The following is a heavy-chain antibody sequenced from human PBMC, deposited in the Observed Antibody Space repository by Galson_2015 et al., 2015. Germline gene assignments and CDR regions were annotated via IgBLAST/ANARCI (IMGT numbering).Heavy chain of an antibody. CDR3: ARAPSQGLTYDY. D-gene: IGHD1-14*01. V-gene: IGHV4-4*02. Sequence: ETLSLTCAVFGGSISSRNWWRWVRPPPEKGLEWIGEIYRSETTNYNPSLKSRVTISEEQYNNHFSQKQSSVTPAETAVYYCARAPSQGLTYDYWAREPWSPSPQ. CDR2: IYRSETT. J-gene: IGHJ4*02. CDR1: GGSISSRNW.